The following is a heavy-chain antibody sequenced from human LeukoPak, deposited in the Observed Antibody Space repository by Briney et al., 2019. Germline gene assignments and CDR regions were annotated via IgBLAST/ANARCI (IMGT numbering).Heavy chain of an antibody. CDR2: IYRGGST. V-gene: IGHV3-66*01. Sequence: PGWSLRLSCVASGLTVSSNYMSWVRQAPGKGLEWVSVIYRGGSTKYADSVKGRFTISRDDSKNTVFLQMNSLRAEDTAVYYCARDTVGGGYPLDYWGQGTLVTVSS. J-gene: IGHJ4*02. CDR1: GLTVSSNY. CDR3: ARDTVGGGYPLDY. D-gene: IGHD1-26*01.